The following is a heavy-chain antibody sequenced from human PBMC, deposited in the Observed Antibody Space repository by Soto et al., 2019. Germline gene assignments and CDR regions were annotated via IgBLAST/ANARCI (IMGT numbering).Heavy chain of an antibody. CDR1: GGSVNSDNFY. Sequence: SETLSLTCTVSGGSVNSDNFYWSWIRQPPGKGLEWFGYVFHIGNTNYSPPLKSRGTMSIDTSRNQFSLRLSSVTAADTAVYFCARYHIAVTAECFDSWGRGNMVTVSS. D-gene: IGHD6-19*01. V-gene: IGHV4-61*01. J-gene: IGHJ4*01. CDR2: VFHIGNT. CDR3: ARYHIAVTAECFDS.